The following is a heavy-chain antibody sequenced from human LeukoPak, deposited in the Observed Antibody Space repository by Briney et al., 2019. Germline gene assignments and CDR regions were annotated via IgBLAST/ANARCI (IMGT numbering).Heavy chain of an antibody. J-gene: IGHJ4*02. V-gene: IGHV3-23*01. Sequence: GGSLRLSCAVSGLTFSRYAMSWVRQAPGKGLEWVSAITESGSGTYYADSVKGRFTISRDNSKDTLSLQMNSLRAEDTAVYYCAKDIAQGYTFGSIEQDYWGQGTLVTVSS. CDR2: ITESGSGT. CDR3: AKDIAQGYTFGSIEQDY. CDR1: GLTFSRYA. D-gene: IGHD5-18*01.